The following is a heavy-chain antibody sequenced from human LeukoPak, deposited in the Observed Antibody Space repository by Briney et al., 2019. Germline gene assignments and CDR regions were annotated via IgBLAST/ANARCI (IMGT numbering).Heavy chain of an antibody. D-gene: IGHD6-13*01. J-gene: IGHJ6*02. CDR3: AKESSYSSSWYVGYYYYGMDV. Sequence: AGGSLRLSCAASGFTFSSYGMHWVCQAPGKGLEWVAVISYDGSNKYYADSVKGRFTISRDNSKNTLYLQMNSLRAEDTAVYYCAKESSYSSSWYVGYYYYGMDVWGQGTTVTVSS. CDR1: GFTFSSYG. V-gene: IGHV3-30*18. CDR2: ISYDGSNK.